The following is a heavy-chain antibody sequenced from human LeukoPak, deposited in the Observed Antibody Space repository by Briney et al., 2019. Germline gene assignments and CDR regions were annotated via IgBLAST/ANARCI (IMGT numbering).Heavy chain of an antibody. CDR2: IYSSGST. CDR3: ARAKSANPTFDY. J-gene: IGHJ4*02. Sequence: SETLSLTCTVSGGSITDYYWSWIRQPAGKGLEWIGRIYSSGSTNYNPSLKSRVTMSVDTSKNQVSLKLSSVTAADTAVYYCARAKSANPTFDYWGQGTLVPSPQ. D-gene: IGHD4/OR15-4a*01. V-gene: IGHV4-4*07. CDR1: GGSITDYY.